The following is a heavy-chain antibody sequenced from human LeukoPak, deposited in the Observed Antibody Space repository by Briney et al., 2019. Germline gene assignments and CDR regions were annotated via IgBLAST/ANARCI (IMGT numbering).Heavy chain of an antibody. J-gene: IGHJ4*02. Sequence: SETLSLACALSGDSFSSGYWNWIRQPPGKGLEWIGYIYYSGTTNSNPSLESRVTVSVDTSKKYCSLKLTSVTAADTAVYFCARGDPAGLFDSWGQGHLVTVSS. CDR1: GDSFSSGY. D-gene: IGHD3-10*01. V-gene: IGHV4-59*01. CDR3: ARGDPAGLFDS. CDR2: IYYSGTT.